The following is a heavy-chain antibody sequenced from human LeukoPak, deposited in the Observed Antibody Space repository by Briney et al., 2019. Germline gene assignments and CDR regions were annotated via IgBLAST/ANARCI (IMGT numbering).Heavy chain of an antibody. Sequence: GGSLRLSCAASGFTFSSYGMSWVRQAPGKGLEWVANIKQDGSEKYYVDSVKGRFTISRDNAKNSLYLQMNSLRAEDTAVYYCASTNDYGDYEGAFDIWGQGTMVTVSS. V-gene: IGHV3-7*01. J-gene: IGHJ3*02. CDR1: GFTFSSYG. CDR2: IKQDGSEK. D-gene: IGHD4-17*01. CDR3: ASTNDYGDYEGAFDI.